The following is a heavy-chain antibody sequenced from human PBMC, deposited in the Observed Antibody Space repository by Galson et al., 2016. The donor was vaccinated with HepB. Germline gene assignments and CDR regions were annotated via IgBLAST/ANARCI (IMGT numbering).Heavy chain of an antibody. CDR2: IGTAPGDT. V-gene: IGHV3-13*01. CDR1: GFSFSLYD. D-gene: IGHD4-17*01. CDR3: ARGKSLWTTPWNYGLDV. J-gene: IGHJ6*04. Sequence: SLRLSCAASGFSFSLYDMHWVRQVTGKGLELVSAIGTAPGDTNYLDSVKGRFTISRENADNSLYLQMNSLRPGDTAVYYCARGKSLWTTPWNYGLDVWGKGTTVTVSS.